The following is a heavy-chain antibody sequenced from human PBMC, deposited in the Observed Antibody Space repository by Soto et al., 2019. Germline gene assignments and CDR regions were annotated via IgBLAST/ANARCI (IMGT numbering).Heavy chain of an antibody. Sequence: SETLSLTCAVYGGSFSGYYWSWIRQPPGKGLEWIGEINHSGSTNYNPSLKSRVTISVDTSKNQFSLKLSSVTAADTAVYYCARAGKDIVVLVAATPQTNWFDPWGQGTLVTVSS. D-gene: IGHD2-15*01. V-gene: IGHV4-34*01. J-gene: IGHJ5*02. CDR1: GGSFSGYY. CDR2: INHSGST. CDR3: ARAGKDIVVLVAATPQTNWFDP.